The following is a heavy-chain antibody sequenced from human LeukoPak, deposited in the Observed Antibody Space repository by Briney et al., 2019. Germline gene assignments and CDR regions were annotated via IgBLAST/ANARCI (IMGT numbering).Heavy chain of an antibody. CDR1: GFTFSSYA. CDR2: ISGSGGST. J-gene: IGHJ4*02. D-gene: IGHD5-12*01. Sequence: GGSLRLSCAASGFTFSSYAMSWVRQAPGKGLEWVSAISGSGGSTYYADSVKGRFTISRDNSKNTLYLQMNSLRAEDTAVYYCARVVEEEGYEYFDYWGQGTLVTVSS. CDR3: ARVVEEEGYEYFDY. V-gene: IGHV3-23*01.